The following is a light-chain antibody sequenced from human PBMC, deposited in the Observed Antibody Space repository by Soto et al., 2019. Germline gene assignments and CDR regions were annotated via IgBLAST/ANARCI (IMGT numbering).Light chain of an antibody. CDR3: SSYTSSSTPRV. V-gene: IGLV2-14*01. CDR2: DVS. J-gene: IGLJ1*01. Sequence: QSVLTQPASVSGSPGQSITISCTGTSSVVGGYNYVSWYQQHPGKAPKLMIYDVSNRPSGVSNRFSGSKSGNTASLTISGLQAEDEADYYCSSYTSSSTPRVFGTATKVTVL. CDR1: SSVVGGYNY.